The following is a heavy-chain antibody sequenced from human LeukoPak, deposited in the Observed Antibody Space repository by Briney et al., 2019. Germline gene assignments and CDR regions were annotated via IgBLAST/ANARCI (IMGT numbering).Heavy chain of an antibody. Sequence: VASVKVSCKASGYTFTSYYMHWVRQAPGQGLEWMGIINPSGGSTSYAQKFRGRVTMTRDTSTSTVYMELSSLRSEDTAVYYCARSTFSIAARPRYFDYWGQGTLVTVSS. D-gene: IGHD6-6*01. CDR3: ARSTFSIAARPRYFDY. V-gene: IGHV1-46*01. J-gene: IGHJ4*02. CDR1: GYTFTSYY. CDR2: INPSGGST.